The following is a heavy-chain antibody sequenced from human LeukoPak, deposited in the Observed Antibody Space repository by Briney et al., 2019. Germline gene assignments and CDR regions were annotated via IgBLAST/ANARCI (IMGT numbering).Heavy chain of an antibody. V-gene: IGHV1-46*01. Sequence: ASVKVSCKASGYTFTSYYMHWVRQAPGQGLEWMGIINPSGGSTSYAQKFQGRVTMTRDTSTSTVYMELSSLRSEDTAVYYCARVFATTYSGSYKKPEYFQHWGQGTLVTVSS. J-gene: IGHJ1*01. D-gene: IGHD1-26*01. CDR2: INPSGGST. CDR1: GYTFTSYY. CDR3: ARVFATTYSGSYKKPEYFQH.